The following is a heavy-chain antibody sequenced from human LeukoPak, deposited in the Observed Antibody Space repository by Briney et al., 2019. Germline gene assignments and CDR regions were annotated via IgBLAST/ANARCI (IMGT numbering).Heavy chain of an antibody. V-gene: IGHV4-4*07. CDR2: IYTSGST. D-gene: IGHD3-22*01. CDR3: ARESGYYYDTSGYTFDY. CDR1: GGSISNYY. J-gene: IGHJ4*02. Sequence: PSETLSLTCTVSGGSISNYYWSWIRQSDGKGLEWIGRIYTSGSTNYNPSLKSRVSMSVDTSKNQFSLRLTSVTAADTAVYYCARESGYYYDTSGYTFDYWGQGILVTVSS.